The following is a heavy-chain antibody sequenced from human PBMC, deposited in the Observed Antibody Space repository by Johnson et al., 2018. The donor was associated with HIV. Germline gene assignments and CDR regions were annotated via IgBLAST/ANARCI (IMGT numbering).Heavy chain of an antibody. D-gene: IGHD1-1*01. J-gene: IGHJ3*02. CDR2: IYNAGSRT. V-gene: IGHV3-74*03. CDR3: ARALRTALGSPWNGGYDAFDI. CDR1: GFAFRTYW. Sequence: VESGGGLVQPGGSLRLSCAASGFAFRTYWMVWVRQVSGKRPVWVARIYNAGSRTTYADSVRGRFTISSENAKNSLYLQMNSLRAGDTAVYYCARALRTALGSPWNGGYDAFDIWGQGTMVTVSS.